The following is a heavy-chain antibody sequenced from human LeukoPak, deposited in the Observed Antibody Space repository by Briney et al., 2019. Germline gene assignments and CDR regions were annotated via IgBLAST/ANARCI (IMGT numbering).Heavy chain of an antibody. V-gene: IGHV3-9*01. Sequence: PGRSLRLSCAASGFTFDDYAMHWVRQAPGKGLEWVSGISWNSGSIGYADSVKGRFTISRDNAKNSLYLQMNSLRAEDTALYDCXXXXXXNRQDAFDIWGQGTMVTVSS. J-gene: IGHJ3*02. CDR2: ISWNSGSI. CDR1: GFTFDDYA. D-gene: IGHD1-14*01. CDR3: XXXXXXNRQDAFDI.